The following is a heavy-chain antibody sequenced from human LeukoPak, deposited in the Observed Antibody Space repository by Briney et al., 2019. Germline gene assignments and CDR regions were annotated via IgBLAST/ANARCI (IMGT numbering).Heavy chain of an antibody. D-gene: IGHD1-1*01. J-gene: IGHJ4*02. Sequence: GGSLRLSCAASGFTFSGYEMNWVRQAPGRGLEWLSYITSSGNTIDYADSVKGRFTTSRDNAESSLYLQMNSLRAEDTAVYYCARDKGAWNLDFRGQGTLVTVSS. CDR2: ITSSGNTI. CDR1: GFTFSGYE. V-gene: IGHV3-48*03. CDR3: ARDKGAWNLDF.